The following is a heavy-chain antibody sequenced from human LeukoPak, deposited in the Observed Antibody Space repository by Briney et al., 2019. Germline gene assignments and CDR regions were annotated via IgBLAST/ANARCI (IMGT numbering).Heavy chain of an antibody. V-gene: IGHV3-53*01. Sequence: GGSLRLSCAASGFTFSSFSMNWVRQAPGKGLEWVSVIYSGGSTYYADSVKGRFTISRDNSKNTLYLQMNSLRAEDTAVYYCARDLTYMTDAFDIWGQGTMVTVSS. CDR3: ARDLTYMTDAFDI. J-gene: IGHJ3*02. CDR2: IYSGGST. D-gene: IGHD2-2*02. CDR1: GFTFSSFS.